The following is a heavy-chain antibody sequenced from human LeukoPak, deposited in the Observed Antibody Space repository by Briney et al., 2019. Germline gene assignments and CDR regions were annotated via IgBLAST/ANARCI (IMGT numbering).Heavy chain of an antibody. CDR1: GGSFSGYY. Sequence: SETLSLTRAVYGGSFSGYYWSWIRQPPGKGLEWIGEINHSGSTNYNPSLKSRVTISVDTSKNQFSLKLSSVTAADTAVYYCARARGITMVRGVRGAFDYWGQGTLVTVSS. V-gene: IGHV4-34*01. CDR3: ARARGITMVRGVRGAFDY. CDR2: INHSGST. D-gene: IGHD3-10*01. J-gene: IGHJ4*02.